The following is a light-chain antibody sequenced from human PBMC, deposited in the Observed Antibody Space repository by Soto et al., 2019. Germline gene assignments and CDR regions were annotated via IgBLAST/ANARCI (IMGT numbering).Light chain of an antibody. CDR3: QSYDSSLSGYV. Sequence: QSVLTQPPSVSGAPGQGVTISCTGSSSNIGARYDVHWYQQLPGTAPKLLIYDNTNRPSGVPDRFSGSKSGTSASLAITGLQAEDEADYYCQSYDSSLSGYVFGTGTKVTVL. CDR1: SSNIGARYD. CDR2: DNT. J-gene: IGLJ1*01. V-gene: IGLV1-40*01.